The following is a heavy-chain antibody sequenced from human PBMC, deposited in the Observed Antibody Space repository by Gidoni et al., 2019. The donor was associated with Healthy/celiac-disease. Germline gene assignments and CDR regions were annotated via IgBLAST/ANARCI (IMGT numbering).Heavy chain of an antibody. D-gene: IGHD6-19*01. V-gene: IGHV3-11*01. CDR1: GFTFSDYY. CDR3: AEGYSSGWYRGY. J-gene: IGHJ4*02. CDR2: ISSSGSTI. Sequence: QVQLVESGGGLVKPGGSLRLSCADSGFTFSDYYMGWIRQVPGKGLELVSYISSSGSTIYYADSVKGRFTISRDNAKNSLYLQMNSLRAEDTAVYYCAEGYSSGWYRGYWGQGTLVTVSS.